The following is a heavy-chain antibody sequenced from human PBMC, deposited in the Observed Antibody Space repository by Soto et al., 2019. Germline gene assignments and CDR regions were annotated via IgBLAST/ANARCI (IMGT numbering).Heavy chain of an antibody. J-gene: IGHJ4*02. CDR1: GYTFTSYG. D-gene: IGHD3-9*01. Sequence: GASVKVSCKASGYTFTSYGISWVRQAPGQGLEWMGWISAYNGNTNYAQKLQGRVTMTTDTSTSTAYMELRSLRSDDTAVYYCARAPDILTGYSPGYWGQGTLVTVSS. CDR3: ARAPDILTGYSPGY. CDR2: ISAYNGNT. V-gene: IGHV1-18*01.